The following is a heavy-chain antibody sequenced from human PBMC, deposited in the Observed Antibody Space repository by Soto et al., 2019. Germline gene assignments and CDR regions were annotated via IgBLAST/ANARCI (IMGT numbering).Heavy chain of an antibody. CDR2: ISGIGGST. CDR3: AKAAGYCSSTSCYRGGTYYGVDV. CDR1: GLTFSSYA. D-gene: IGHD2-2*02. Sequence: GSLRLSCASSGLTFSSYALTWVRQAPGKGLAWVSIISGIGGSTYYADSVKGRFTISRDNANNTLYLQMNSLRAEDTAVYYCAKAAGYCSSTSCYRGGTYYGVDVWGQGTTVTVSS. J-gene: IGHJ6*02. V-gene: IGHV3-23*01.